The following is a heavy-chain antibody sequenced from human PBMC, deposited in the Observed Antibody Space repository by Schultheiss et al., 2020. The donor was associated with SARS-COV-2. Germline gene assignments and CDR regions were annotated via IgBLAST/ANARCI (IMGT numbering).Heavy chain of an antibody. D-gene: IGHD2-21*01. V-gene: IGHV4-34*01. Sequence: SETLSLTCAVYGESFSGYYWSWIRQPPGKGLEWIGEINHSGSTNYNPSLKSRVTISVDTSKNQFSLKLSSVAAADTAVYYCAREQGLAGTFDPWGQGTLVTVSS. CDR3: AREQGLAGTFDP. CDR2: INHSGST. CDR1: GESFSGYY. J-gene: IGHJ5*02.